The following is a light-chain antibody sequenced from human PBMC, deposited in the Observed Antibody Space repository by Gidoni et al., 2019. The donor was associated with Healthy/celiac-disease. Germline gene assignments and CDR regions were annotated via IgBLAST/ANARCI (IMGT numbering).Light chain of an antibody. Sequence: SYVLTQPPSVSVAPGQTARITCGGNNIGSKSVHWYQQKPGQAPVLVVYDDSDQPSGIPERFSGSNSGNTATLTISRVEAGDEADYYCQVWDSSSDLVVFGGGTKLTVL. J-gene: IGLJ2*01. CDR2: DDS. V-gene: IGLV3-21*02. CDR1: NIGSKS. CDR3: QVWDSSSDLVV.